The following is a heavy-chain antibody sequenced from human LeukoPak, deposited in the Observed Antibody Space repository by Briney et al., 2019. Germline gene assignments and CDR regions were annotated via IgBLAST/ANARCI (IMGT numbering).Heavy chain of an antibody. CDR2: ISAYNGNT. J-gene: IGHJ4*02. V-gene: IGHV1-18*01. Sequence: AASVKVSCKASGYTFTSYGISWVRQAPGQGLEWMGWISAYNGNTNYAQKLQGRVTMTTDTSTSTAYMELRSLRSDDTAVYYCARDRIHDIVATTHFDYWGQGTLVTVSS. CDR3: ARDRIHDIVATTHFDY. CDR1: GYTFTSYG. D-gene: IGHD5-12*01.